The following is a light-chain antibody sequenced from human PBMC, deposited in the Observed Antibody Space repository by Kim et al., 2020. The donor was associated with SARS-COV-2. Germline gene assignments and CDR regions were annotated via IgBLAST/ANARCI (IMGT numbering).Light chain of an antibody. J-gene: IGLJ3*02. CDR1: SSGGEN. V-gene: IGLV3-9*01. CDR3: QVWGSTTWV. Sequence: VALGQTGTITGGGNSSGGENVHWDQQKPGQAPVLVIYRDTKRPSGIPERFSGSNAGNTATLTSSKAQAGDEADFYCQVWGSTTWVFGGGTQLTVL. CDR2: RDT.